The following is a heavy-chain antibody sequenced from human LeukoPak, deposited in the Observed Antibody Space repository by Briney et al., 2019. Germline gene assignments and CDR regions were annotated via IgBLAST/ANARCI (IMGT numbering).Heavy chain of an antibody. D-gene: IGHD1-26*01. J-gene: IGHJ5*02. CDR1: GGSFSGYY. Sequence: PSETLSLTCAVYGGSFSGYYWSWIRQPPGKGLEWIGEINHSGSTNYNPSLKSRVTISVDTSKNQFSLKLSSVTAADTAVYYCASGSYSPNWFDPWGQGTLVTVSS. V-gene: IGHV4-34*01. CDR3: ASGSYSPNWFDP. CDR2: INHSGST.